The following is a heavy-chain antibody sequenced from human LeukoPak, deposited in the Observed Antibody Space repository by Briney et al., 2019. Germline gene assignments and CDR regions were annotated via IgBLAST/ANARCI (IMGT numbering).Heavy chain of an antibody. CDR1: GFTFSSYW. D-gene: IGHD5-24*01. J-gene: IGHJ4*02. Sequence: PGGPLRLSCAASGFTFSSYWMHWVRQAPGKGLVWVSRINSDGSSTSYADSVKGRFTFSRDNAKNTLNRRINGLTAQSQAVYYVSRLGCYNYPDYWGQGTLVTVSS. CDR2: INSDGSST. V-gene: IGHV3-74*01. CDR3: SRLGCYNYPDY.